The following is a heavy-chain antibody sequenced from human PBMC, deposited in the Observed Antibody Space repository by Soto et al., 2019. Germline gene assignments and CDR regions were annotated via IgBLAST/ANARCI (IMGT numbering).Heavy chain of an antibody. J-gene: IGHJ5*02. D-gene: IGHD3-16*01. V-gene: IGHV3-21*06. CDR2: IGSSGVDR. Sequence: EVQLVESGGGLVKPGGSLRLSCAASGFTFSTSTMNWVRQAPGKGLVWVSSIGSSGVDRYYADSVRGRFTISRDNAKNSLYVVMNGLRAEDTAVYYCVRGAYRDRWGQGTLVTVSS. CDR1: GFTFSTST. CDR3: VRGAYRDR.